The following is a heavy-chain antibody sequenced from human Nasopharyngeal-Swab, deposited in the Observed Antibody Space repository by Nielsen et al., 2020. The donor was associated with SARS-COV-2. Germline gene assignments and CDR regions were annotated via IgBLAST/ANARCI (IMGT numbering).Heavy chain of an antibody. CDR3: ARDTYCSGGSCYGYGMAV. J-gene: IGHJ6*02. D-gene: IGHD2-15*01. Sequence: VRQMPGKGLEWVANIKEDGSEKNYVDSVKGRFTISRDNAKNSLYLQMNSLRADDTAVYYCARDTYCSGGSCYGYGMAVWGQGTTGTVSS. CDR2: IKEDGSEK. V-gene: IGHV3-7*01.